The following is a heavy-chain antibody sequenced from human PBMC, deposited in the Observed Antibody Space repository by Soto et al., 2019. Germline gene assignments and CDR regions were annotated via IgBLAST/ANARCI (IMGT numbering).Heavy chain of an antibody. CDR1: GCSISSGDYY. Sequence: SETLSLTCTVSGCSISSGDYYWSWIRQPPGKGLEWIGYIYYSGSTYYNPSLKSRVTISVDTSKNQFSLKLSSVTAADTAVYYCARVSGYYYGMDVWGQGTTITVSS. CDR2: IYYSGST. D-gene: IGHD3-10*01. CDR3: ARVSGYYYGMDV. J-gene: IGHJ6*02. V-gene: IGHV4-30-4*01.